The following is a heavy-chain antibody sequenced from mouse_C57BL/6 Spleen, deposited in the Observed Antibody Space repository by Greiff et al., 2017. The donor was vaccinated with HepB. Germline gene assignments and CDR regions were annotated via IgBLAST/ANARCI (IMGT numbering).Heavy chain of an antibody. Sequence: QVQLQQPGAELVRPGSSVKLSCKASGYTFTSYWMHWVKQRPIQGLEWIGNIDPSDSETHYNQKFKDKATLTVDKSSSTAYMQLSSLTSEDSAVYYSASGSDYGNNDWFAYWGKGTLVTVSA. J-gene: IGHJ3*01. CDR2: IDPSDSET. CDR1: GYTFTSYW. D-gene: IGHD2-1*01. V-gene: IGHV1-52*01. CDR3: ASGSDYGNNDWFAY.